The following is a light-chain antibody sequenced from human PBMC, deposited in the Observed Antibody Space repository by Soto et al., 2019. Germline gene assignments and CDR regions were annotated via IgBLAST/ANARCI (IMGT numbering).Light chain of an antibody. CDR2: DTT. V-gene: IGLV7-46*01. CDR3: LLSYNSNYV. J-gene: IGLJ1*01. Sequence: QAVVTQVPALTASPGGTVSLAGGSSTGAVTNGHYPCWFQQKPGRSPRTLIYDTTNIHSWTPARFSGSFLGGQAALTLTGAQPEDEPEYYCLLSYNSNYVFPNGTKVPV. CDR1: TGAVTNGHY.